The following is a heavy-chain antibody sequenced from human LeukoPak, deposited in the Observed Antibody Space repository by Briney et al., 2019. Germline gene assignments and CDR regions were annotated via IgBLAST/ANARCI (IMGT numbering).Heavy chain of an antibody. CDR3: AKEASSWSLSYYYGMDV. CDR2: ISGSGGST. CDR1: GFTFSSYA. J-gene: IGHJ6*02. D-gene: IGHD6-13*01. Sequence: GGSLRLSCAASGFTFSSYAMSWVRQAPGKGLEWVSAISGSGGSTYYADSVKGRFTISRDNSKNTLYLQMNSLRAEDTAVYYCAKEASSWSLSYYYGMDVWGQGTTVTVSS. V-gene: IGHV3-23*01.